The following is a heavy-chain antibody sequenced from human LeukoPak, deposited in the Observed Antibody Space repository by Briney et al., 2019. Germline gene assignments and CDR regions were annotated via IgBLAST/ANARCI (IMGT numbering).Heavy chain of an antibody. CDR2: ITSSSIYI. CDR1: GFTFSSYT. Sequence: PGGSLRLSCAASGFTFSSYTMNWVRQAPGKGLEWVSSITSSSIYIYYADSVKGRFTISRDNAKNSLYLQMNSLRAEDTAVYYCAREIVGYCSGGSCYRPDYYYYYMDVWGKGTTVTVSS. CDR3: AREIVGYCSGGSCYRPDYYYYYMDV. D-gene: IGHD2-15*01. J-gene: IGHJ6*03. V-gene: IGHV3-21*01.